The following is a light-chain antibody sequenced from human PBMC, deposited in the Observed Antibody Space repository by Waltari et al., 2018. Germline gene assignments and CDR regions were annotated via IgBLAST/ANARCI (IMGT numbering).Light chain of an antibody. CDR3: QHYVKLPVT. J-gene: IGKJ1*01. V-gene: IGKV3D-15*02. CDR1: QSVSRA. CDR2: GAS. Sequence: SCRARQSVSRALAWYQQKPGQAPRLLIYGASTRATGVPDRFSGSGSGTDFSLTISSLDPEDFAVYYCQHYVKLPVTYGQGTKVEI.